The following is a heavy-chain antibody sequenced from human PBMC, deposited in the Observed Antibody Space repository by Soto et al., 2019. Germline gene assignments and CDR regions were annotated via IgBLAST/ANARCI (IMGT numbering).Heavy chain of an antibody. V-gene: IGHV1-69*12. J-gene: IGHJ6*02. CDR2: IIPIFGTA. Sequence: QVQLVQSGAEVKKPGSSVKVYCKASGGTFSSYAISWVRQAPGQGLEWMGGIIPIFGTANYAQKFQGRVTITAAESTSTAYMELSSMRSEDTAVYSCARYLRGDYYYDDRIDVWGQGTTVTVS. CDR1: GGTFSSYA. D-gene: IGHD3-10*01. CDR3: ARYLRGDYYYDDRIDV.